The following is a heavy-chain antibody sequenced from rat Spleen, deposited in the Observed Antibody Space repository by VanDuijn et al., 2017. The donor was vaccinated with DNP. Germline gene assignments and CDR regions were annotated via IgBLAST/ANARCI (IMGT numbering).Heavy chain of an antibody. CDR1: GYTFPSYY. D-gene: IGHD1-4*01. Sequence: QVQLQQSGAELAKPGSSVMISCKASGYTFPSYYVGWIKQTTGQGLEFIGYINTGNGGTNYNEKFKGKATLTVDKSSSTAFMQLSSLTPDDSAVYYCARRRLPYWYFDFWGPGTMVTVSS. CDR2: INTGNGGT. V-gene: IGHV1-43*01. CDR3: ARRRLPYWYFDF. J-gene: IGHJ1*01.